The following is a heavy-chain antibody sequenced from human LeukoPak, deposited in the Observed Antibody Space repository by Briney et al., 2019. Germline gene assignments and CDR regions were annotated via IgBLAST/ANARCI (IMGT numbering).Heavy chain of an antibody. V-gene: IGHV4-39*01. CDR1: GGSISSSSYY. CDR3: ARALLDGYSKEFDY. J-gene: IGHJ4*02. D-gene: IGHD5-24*01. Sequence: SETLSLTCTVSGGSISSSSYYWGWIRQPPGKGLEWIGSIYYSGSTYYNPSLKSRVTISVDTSKNQFSLKLSSVTAADTAVYYCARALLDGYSKEFDYWGQGTLVTVSS. CDR2: IYYSGST.